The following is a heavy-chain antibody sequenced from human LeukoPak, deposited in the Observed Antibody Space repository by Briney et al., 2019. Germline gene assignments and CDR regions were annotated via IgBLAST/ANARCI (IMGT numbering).Heavy chain of an antibody. J-gene: IGHJ4*02. CDR1: GFTFSNHA. Sequence: GGSLRLSCAASGFTFSNHAMSWVRQAPGKGLQWVAVISGGGRTTEYADFVKGRFTISRDNSKNTLSLRMSSLTVEDTAIYFCAKNVVVKRYIDFWGQGTLVTVSS. CDR3: AKNVVVKRYIDF. CDR2: ISGGGRTT. V-gene: IGHV3-23*01. D-gene: IGHD2-15*01.